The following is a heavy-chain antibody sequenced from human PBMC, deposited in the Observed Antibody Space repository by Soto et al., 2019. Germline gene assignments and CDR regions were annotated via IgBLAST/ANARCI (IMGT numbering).Heavy chain of an antibody. CDR2: ISSSSTTI. J-gene: IGHJ1*01. CDR3: ARAYVYYFDSSGPGDFQF. CDR1: GFSFSSYS. D-gene: IGHD3-22*01. V-gene: IGHV3-48*02. Sequence: GGSLRLSCAASGFSFSSYSMNWVRQAPGKGLEWVSYISSSSTTIYYADSVKARFTISRDNAKNSLYLQMNSLRDEDTAVYYCARAYVYYFDSSGPGDFQFWGQGTLVIVSS.